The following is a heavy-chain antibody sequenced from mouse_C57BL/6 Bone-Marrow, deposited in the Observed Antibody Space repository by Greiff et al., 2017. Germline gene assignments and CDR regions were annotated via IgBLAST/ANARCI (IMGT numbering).Heavy chain of an antibody. J-gene: IGHJ3*01. Sequence: VQLQQSGAELVKPGASVKLSCKASGYTFTSYWMHWVKQRPGQGLEWIGMIHPNSGSTNYNEKFKSKATLTVDKSSSTAYMQLSSLTSEDSAVYYCASPYDYDPAWFAYWGQGTLVTVSA. D-gene: IGHD2-4*01. V-gene: IGHV1-64*01. CDR2: IHPNSGST. CDR3: ASPYDYDPAWFAY. CDR1: GYTFTSYW.